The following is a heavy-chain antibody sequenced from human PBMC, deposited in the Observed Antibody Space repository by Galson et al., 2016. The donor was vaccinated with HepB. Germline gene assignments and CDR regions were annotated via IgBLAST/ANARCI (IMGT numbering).Heavy chain of an antibody. V-gene: IGHV1-69*06. CDR3: ASGGGRGSYELFDY. D-gene: IGHD1-26*01. J-gene: IGHJ4*02. CDR1: GGTFSSYA. CDR2: IIPIFGTA. Sequence: SCKASGGTFSSYAISWVRQAPGQGLEWMGGIIPIFGTANYAQKFQGRVTITADKSTSTAYMELSSLRSEDTAVYYCASGGGRGSYELFDYWGQGTLVTVSS.